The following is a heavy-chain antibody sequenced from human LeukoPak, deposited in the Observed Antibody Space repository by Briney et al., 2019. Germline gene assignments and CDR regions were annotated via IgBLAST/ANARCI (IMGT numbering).Heavy chain of an antibody. CDR3: AKEFDSSGFFDC. D-gene: IGHD3-22*01. Sequence: PGGSLILSCAASGFTFRNYAMSWVRQAPGKGLEWVSAVSSSGGGTYFAASVKGRFTISRDNSKNTLYLQMNSLRAEDTAVYYCAKEFDSSGFFDCWGQGTLVTVSS. CDR1: GFTFRNYA. CDR2: VSSSGGGT. J-gene: IGHJ4*02. V-gene: IGHV3-23*01.